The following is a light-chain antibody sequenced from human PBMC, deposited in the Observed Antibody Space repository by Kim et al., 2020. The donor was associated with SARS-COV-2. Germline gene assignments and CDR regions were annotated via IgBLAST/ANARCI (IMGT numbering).Light chain of an antibody. V-gene: IGLV2-23*02. CDR2: EVS. Sequence: QSVLTQPASVSGSPGQSITISCTGTSSDVGSYNLVSWYQQHPGKAPKLMIYEVSKRPSGVSNRFSGSKSGNTASLTISGLQAEDEADYYCCSYVGSSTSVVFGGGTQLTVL. CDR1: SSDVGSYNL. CDR3: CSYVGSSTSVV. J-gene: IGLJ2*01.